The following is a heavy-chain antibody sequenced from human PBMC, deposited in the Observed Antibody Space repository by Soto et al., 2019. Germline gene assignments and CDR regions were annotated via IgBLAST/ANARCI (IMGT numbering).Heavy chain of an antibody. CDR3: ARAAYSSSRDGAYYYYGMDV. CDR1: GGSFSGYY. CDR2: INHSGST. V-gene: IGHV4-34*01. D-gene: IGHD6-6*01. Sequence: SETLSLTCAVYGGSFSGYYWSWIRQPPGKGLEWIGEINHSGSTNYNPSLKSRVTISVDTSKNQFSLKLSSVTAADTAVYYCARAAYSSSRDGAYYYYGMDVWGQGTTVTVSS. J-gene: IGHJ6*02.